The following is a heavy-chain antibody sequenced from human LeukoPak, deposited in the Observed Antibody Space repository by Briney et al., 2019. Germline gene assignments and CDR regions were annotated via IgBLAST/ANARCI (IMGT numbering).Heavy chain of an antibody. CDR1: GFTFSSYG. D-gene: IGHD3-22*01. V-gene: IGHV3-30*02. Sequence: GGSPRLSCAASGFTFSSYGMHWVRQAPGKGLEWVAFIRYDGSNKYHADSVKGRFTISRDNSKNTLYLQMNSLRAEDTAVYYCAKSDYYYDSSGYYYFDYWGQGTLVTVSS. CDR3: AKSDYYYDSSGYYYFDY. J-gene: IGHJ4*02. CDR2: IRYDGSNK.